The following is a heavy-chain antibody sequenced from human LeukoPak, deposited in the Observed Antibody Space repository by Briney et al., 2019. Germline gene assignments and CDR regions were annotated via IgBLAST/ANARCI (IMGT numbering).Heavy chain of an antibody. J-gene: IGHJ4*02. D-gene: IGHD3-22*01. CDR1: GFSFTSYE. CDR3: ARRAGDYSHPYDY. CDR2: IYSGGNT. Sequence: GGSLRLSCAASGFSFTSYEMHWVRQAPGKGLEWVSFIYSGGNTYYADSVKGRFTISRDNSKNTVHLQMNSLRAEDTAMYYCARRAGDYSHPYDYWGQGTLVTVSS. V-gene: IGHV3-53*01.